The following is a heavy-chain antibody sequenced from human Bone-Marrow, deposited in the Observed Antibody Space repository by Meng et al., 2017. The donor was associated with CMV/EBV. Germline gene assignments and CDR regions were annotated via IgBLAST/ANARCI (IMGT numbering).Heavy chain of an antibody. D-gene: IGHD1-14*01. V-gene: IGHV4-61*01. CDR2: MYYSGST. J-gene: IGHJ3*02. CDR3: AREAVSGWSAFDI. CDR1: GGSASSGSYY. Sequence: SETLSLTCTVSGGSASSGSYYWSWMRQPPGKGLEWIGYMYYSGSTNYNPSLKSRVTISVDTSTNQFSLKLSSVTAADTAVYYCAREAVSGWSAFDIWGQGTMVTGSS.